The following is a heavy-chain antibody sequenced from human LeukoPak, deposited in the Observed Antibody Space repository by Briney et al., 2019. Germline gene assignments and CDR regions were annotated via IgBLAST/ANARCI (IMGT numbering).Heavy chain of an antibody. CDR2: IGTAGDT. D-gene: IGHD3-22*01. CDR3: ARALYYYDSSGYYSVENWFDP. J-gene: IGHJ5*02. V-gene: IGHV3-13*01. CDR1: GFTFSSYD. Sequence: PGGSLRLSCAASGFTFSSYDMHWVRQATGKGLEWVSAIGTAGDTYYPGSVKGRFTISRENAKNSLYLQMNSLRAEDTAVYYCARALYYYDSSGYYSVENWFDPWGQGTLVTVSS.